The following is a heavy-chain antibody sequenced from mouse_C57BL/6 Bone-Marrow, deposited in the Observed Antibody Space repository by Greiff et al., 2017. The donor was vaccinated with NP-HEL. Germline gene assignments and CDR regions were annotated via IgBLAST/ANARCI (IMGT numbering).Heavy chain of an antibody. D-gene: IGHD4-1*01. CDR2: INPDSSTI. J-gene: IGHJ2*01. CDR1: GVDFSRYW. CDR3: ARPKLGPYYFDY. V-gene: IGHV4-1*01. Sequence: AGGGVDFSRYWMSWVRRAPGKGLEWIGEINPDSSTINYAPSLKDKFIISRDNAKNTLYLQMSKVRSEDTALYYCARPKLGPYYFDYWGQGTTLTVSS.